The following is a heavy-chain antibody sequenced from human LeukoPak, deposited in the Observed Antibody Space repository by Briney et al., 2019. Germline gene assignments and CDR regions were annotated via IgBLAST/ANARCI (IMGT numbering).Heavy chain of an antibody. CDR3: ARGGSYFDISGYYFY. CDR1: GFTVGSNT. CDR2: IYSGGST. Sequence: GGSLRLSCAASGFTVGSNTMGWVRQAPGKGLEWVSIIYSGGSTSYADSVKGRFTISRDNSKNTPYLQMNSLRTEDTAVYYCARGGSYFDISGYYFYWGQGTLVTVSS. D-gene: IGHD3-22*01. V-gene: IGHV3-66*01. J-gene: IGHJ4*02.